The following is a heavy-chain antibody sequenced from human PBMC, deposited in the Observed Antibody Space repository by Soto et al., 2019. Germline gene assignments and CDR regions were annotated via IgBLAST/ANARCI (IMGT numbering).Heavy chain of an antibody. Sequence: SETLSLTCNVSGASMSSYYWSWIRQPPGEGLEWIGSIYHTGNAYYNPSLKSRVTISVDTSKNQFSLKLTSVTAADAALYYCARDFFDSSDYTTNWFDPWGQGTLVTVSS. J-gene: IGHJ5*02. CDR3: ARDFFDSSDYTTNWFDP. V-gene: IGHV4-59*05. CDR2: IYHTGNA. D-gene: IGHD3-22*01. CDR1: GASMSSYY.